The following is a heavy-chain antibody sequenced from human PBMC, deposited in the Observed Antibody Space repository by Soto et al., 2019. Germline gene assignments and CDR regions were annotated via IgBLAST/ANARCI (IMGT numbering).Heavy chain of an antibody. Sequence: GESLKISCKGSGYSFTSYWIGWVRQMPGKGLEWVGIIYPGDSDTRYSPSFQGQVTISADKSISTAYLQWSSLKASDTTMYYCAREGMVGAITFDYWGQGTLVTVSS. J-gene: IGHJ4*02. CDR2: IYPGDSDT. CDR3: AREGMVGAITFDY. V-gene: IGHV5-51*01. CDR1: GYSFTSYW. D-gene: IGHD1-26*01.